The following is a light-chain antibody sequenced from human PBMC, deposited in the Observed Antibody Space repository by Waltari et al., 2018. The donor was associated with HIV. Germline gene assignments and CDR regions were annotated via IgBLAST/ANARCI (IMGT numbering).Light chain of an antibody. J-gene: IGLJ2*01. CDR2: DKN. Sequence: QSVLTQPPSVSAAPGQKVTISCSRSNSNIGHDYVSWYQHLPGAAPKLLIYDKNRRPSGIPAPFSGSKSGTSVTLDITGLQTGDEAAYYCGTWDRSLSVAVFGGGTRLTVL. V-gene: IGLV1-51*01. CDR3: GTWDRSLSVAV. CDR1: NSNIGHDY.